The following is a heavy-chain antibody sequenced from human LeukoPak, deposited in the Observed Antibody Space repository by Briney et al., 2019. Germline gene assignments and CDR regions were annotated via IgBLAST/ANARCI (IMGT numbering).Heavy chain of an antibody. CDR1: GGSISSYY. V-gene: IGHV4-59*01. D-gene: IGHD5-12*01. Sequence: PSETLSLTCTVSGGSISSYYWSWIRQPPGKGLEWIGYIYYSGSTNYNPSLKSRVTISVDTSKNQFSLKLSSVTAADTAVYYCAGGGSVDIVATRFDFDYWGQGTLVTVSS. J-gene: IGHJ4*02. CDR2: IYYSGST. CDR3: AGGGSVDIVATRFDFDY.